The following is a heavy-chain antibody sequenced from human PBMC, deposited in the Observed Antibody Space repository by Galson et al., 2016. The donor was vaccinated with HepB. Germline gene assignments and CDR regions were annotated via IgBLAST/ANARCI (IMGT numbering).Heavy chain of an antibody. CDR1: GFTFSGYG. Sequence: SLRLSCAASGFTFSGYGMHWVRQAPGKGLEWVAADSMDGRRKFYADSVKGRFTISRDNSNNILFLQMSSLRADDTAVYFCARKGSGWHESNFDYWGQGALVTVSS. J-gene: IGHJ4*02. V-gene: IGHV3-30*03. D-gene: IGHD6-19*01. CDR3: ARKGSGWHESNFDY. CDR2: DSMDGRRK.